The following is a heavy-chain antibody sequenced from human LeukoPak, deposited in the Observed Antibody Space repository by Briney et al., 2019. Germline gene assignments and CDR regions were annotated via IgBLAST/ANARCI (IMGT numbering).Heavy chain of an antibody. CDR1: GFTFSSYG. J-gene: IGHJ3*02. CDR3: ARSYCSSTSCYAFDI. D-gene: IGHD2-2*01. CDR2: ISSSSSYI. V-gene: IGHV3-21*01. Sequence: GGSLRLSCAASGFTFSSYGMHWVRQAPGKGLEWVSSISSSSSYIYYADSVKGRFTISRDNAKNSLYLQMNSLRAEDTAVYYCARSYCSSTSCYAFDIWGQGTMVTVSS.